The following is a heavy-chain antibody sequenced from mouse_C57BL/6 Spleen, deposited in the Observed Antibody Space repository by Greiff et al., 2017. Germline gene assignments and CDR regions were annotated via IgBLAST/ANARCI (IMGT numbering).Heavy chain of an antibody. J-gene: IGHJ2*01. CDR2: IYPGDGGT. CDR1: GYAFSSSW. CDR3: ARGGGFDY. Sequence: VKLMESGPELVKPGASVKISCKASGYAFSSSWMNWVKQRPGKGLEWLGRIYPGDGGTNYNGKFKGKATLTADKSSSTAYMQLSSLTSEDSAVYFCARGGGFDYWGQGTTLTVSS. V-gene: IGHV1-82*01.